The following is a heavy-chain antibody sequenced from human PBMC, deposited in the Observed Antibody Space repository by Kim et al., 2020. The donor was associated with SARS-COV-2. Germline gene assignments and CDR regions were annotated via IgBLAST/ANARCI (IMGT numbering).Heavy chain of an antibody. J-gene: IGHJ4*01. CDR2: MIPNSGNA. V-gene: IGHV1-8*02. CDR3: ARSRWRMVGGLVVRYY. CDR1: GGTFSSYA. Sequence: ASVKVSCKASGGTFSSYAINWVRQATGQGLEWMGWMIPNSGNAGYAQKFQGRVTMTANTSTSTAYMELSSLRSEDTAVYYCARSRWRMVGGLVVRYYWG. D-gene: IGHD2-15*01.